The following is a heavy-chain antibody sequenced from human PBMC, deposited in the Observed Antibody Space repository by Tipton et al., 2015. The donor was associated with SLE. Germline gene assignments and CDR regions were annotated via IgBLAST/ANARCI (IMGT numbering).Heavy chain of an antibody. CDR3: ARFRLRGYSYGPGAFDI. Sequence: QSGAEVKKPGSSVKVSCRASGGTFSSYAISWVRQAPGQGLEWMGGIIPIFGTANYAQKFQGRVTITTDESTGTAYMELSSLRSEGTPVYYCARFRLRGYSYGPGAFDIWGQGTMFTVSS. CDR1: GGTFSSYA. V-gene: IGHV1-69*05. CDR2: IIPIFGTA. D-gene: IGHD5-18*01. J-gene: IGHJ3*02.